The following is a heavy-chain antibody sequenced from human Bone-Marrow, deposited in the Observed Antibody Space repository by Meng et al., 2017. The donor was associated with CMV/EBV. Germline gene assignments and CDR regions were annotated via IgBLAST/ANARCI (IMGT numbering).Heavy chain of an antibody. CDR3: AVGHDSRKVAY. CDR1: GFTVNIAH. V-gene: IGHV3-53*01. Sequence: GGSLRLSCVISGFTVNIAHMNWVRQAPGKGLEWVSVICDGGNTHYADFAKVRFIISRDSSTNTLYLQMNSLRADDTALYYCAVGHDSRKVAYWGQGTLVTVSS. D-gene: IGHD3-16*01. CDR2: ICDGGNT. J-gene: IGHJ4*02.